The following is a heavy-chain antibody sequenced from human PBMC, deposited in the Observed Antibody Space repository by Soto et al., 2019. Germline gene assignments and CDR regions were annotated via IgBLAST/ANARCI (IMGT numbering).Heavy chain of an antibody. CDR2: ISYDGSNK. Sequence: QVQLVESGGGVVQPGRSLRLSCAASGFTFSSYAMHWVRQAPGKGLEWLAVISYDGSNKYYADSVKGRFTISRDNSKNTLYLQMNSLRAEDTAVYYCARTSYYYYGMDVWGQGTTVTVSS. CDR3: ARTSYYYYGMDV. CDR1: GFTFSSYA. V-gene: IGHV3-30-3*01. J-gene: IGHJ6*02.